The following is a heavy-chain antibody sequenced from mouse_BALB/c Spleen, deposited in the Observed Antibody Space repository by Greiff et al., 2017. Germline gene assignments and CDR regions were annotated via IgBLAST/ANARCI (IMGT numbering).Heavy chain of an antibody. D-gene: IGHD4-1*01. Sequence: LQQPGAELVKPGASVKMSCKASGYTFTSYNMHWVKQTPGQGLEWIGAIYPGNGDTSYNQKFKGKATLTADKSSSTAYMQLSSLTSEDSAVYYCALTGPYYAMDYWGQGTSVTVSS. CDR1: GYTFTSYN. V-gene: IGHV1-12*01. CDR2: IYPGNGDT. J-gene: IGHJ4*01. CDR3: ALTGPYYAMDY.